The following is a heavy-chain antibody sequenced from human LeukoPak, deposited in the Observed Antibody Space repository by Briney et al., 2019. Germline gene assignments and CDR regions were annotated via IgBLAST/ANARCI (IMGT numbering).Heavy chain of an antibody. V-gene: IGHV4-34*01. CDR2: INHSGST. CDR1: GGSFSGYY. D-gene: IGHD3-9*01. J-gene: IGHJ3*02. CDR3: ASVLRYFDWYPGGAFDI. Sequence: PSETLSLTCAVYGGSFSGYYWSWIRQPPGKGLEWIGEINHSGSTNYNPSLKSRVTISVDTSKNQFSLKLSSVTAADTAVYYCASVLRYFDWYPGGAFDIWGQGTMVTVSS.